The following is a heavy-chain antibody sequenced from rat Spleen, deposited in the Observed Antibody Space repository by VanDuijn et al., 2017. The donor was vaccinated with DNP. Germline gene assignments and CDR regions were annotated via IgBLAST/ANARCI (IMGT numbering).Heavy chain of an antibody. CDR2: INSAGST. D-gene: IGHD5-1*01. CDR3: AVQLGVFDY. CDR1: FYSITSSYR. V-gene: IGHV3-3*01. Sequence: EVQLQESGPGLVKPSQSLSLTCSVTFYSITSSYRWNWIRKFPGNTLEWMGYINSAGSTDYNPSLKSRISITRDTSKNQFFLQMNSVTTEDTATFYCAVQLGVFDYWGQGVMVTVSS. J-gene: IGHJ2*01.